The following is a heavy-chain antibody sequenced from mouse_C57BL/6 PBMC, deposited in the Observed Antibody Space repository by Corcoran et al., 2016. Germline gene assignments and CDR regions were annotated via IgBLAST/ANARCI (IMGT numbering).Heavy chain of an antibody. Sequence: QIQLVQSGPELKKPGETVKISCKASGYTFTTYGMSWVKQAPGKGLKWMGWINTYSGVPTYADDFKGRFAFSLETSASTAYLQINNLKNEDTATYFCAVYDGYYSYFDYWGQDTTLTVSS. D-gene: IGHD2-3*01. V-gene: IGHV9-3*01. CDR1: GYTFTTYG. CDR3: AVYDGYYSYFDY. J-gene: IGHJ2*01. CDR2: INTYSGVP.